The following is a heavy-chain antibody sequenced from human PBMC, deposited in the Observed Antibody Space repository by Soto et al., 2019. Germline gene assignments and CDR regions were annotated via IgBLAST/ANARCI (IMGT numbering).Heavy chain of an antibody. CDR2: INHSGST. V-gene: IGHV4-34*01. J-gene: IGHJ4*02. CDR3: TKRVVVAATPSGKGNYFDH. D-gene: IGHD2-15*01. CDR1: CGSFSGYY. Sequence: SETLSRTCAVYCGSFSGYYWIWIRQPPGKGLECIGEINHSGSTNYNPSLKSRVTISVDTSKNQFSLKLSSVTAADTAVYYCTKRVVVAATPSGKGNYFDHWGQGKLVTVSS.